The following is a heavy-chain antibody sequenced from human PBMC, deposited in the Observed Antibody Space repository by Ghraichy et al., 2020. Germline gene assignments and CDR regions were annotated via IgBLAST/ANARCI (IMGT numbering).Heavy chain of an antibody. Sequence: SETLSLTCAVYGGSFSGYYWSWIRQPPGKGLEWIGEINHSGSTNYNPSLKSRVTISVDTSKNQFSLKLSSVTAADTAVYYCARGYYGSGSYYLPQSYGMDVWGQGTTVTVSS. D-gene: IGHD3-10*01. CDR1: GGSFSGYY. V-gene: IGHV4-34*01. CDR2: INHSGST. J-gene: IGHJ6*02. CDR3: ARGYYGSGSYYLPQSYGMDV.